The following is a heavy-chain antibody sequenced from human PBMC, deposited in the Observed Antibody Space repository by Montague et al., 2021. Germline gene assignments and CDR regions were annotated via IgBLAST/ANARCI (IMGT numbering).Heavy chain of an antibody. CDR2: IHHSGIT. Sequence: SETLSLTCAVSGGSFSAYYWDWIRQPPGKGLEWIGEIHHSGITYYNPSLNSRLTISLDTSKNPFSLKLNSVTAADTAVYFCARRSRLKSPVDYWGQGTLVTVSS. J-gene: IGHJ4*02. CDR3: ARRSRLKSPVDY. V-gene: IGHV4-34*01. CDR1: GGSFSAYY.